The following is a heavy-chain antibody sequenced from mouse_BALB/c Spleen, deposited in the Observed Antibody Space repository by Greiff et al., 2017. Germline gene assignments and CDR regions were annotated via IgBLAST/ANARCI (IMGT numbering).Heavy chain of an antibody. V-gene: IGHV1-9*01. CDR2: ILPGSGST. CDR3: ARSPTVVAVDY. J-gene: IGHJ2*01. Sequence: QVQLQQSGAELTKPGASVKISCKATGYTFSSYWIEWVKQRPGHGLEWIGEILPGSGSTNYNEKFKGKATFTADTSSNTAYMQLSSLTSEDSAVYYCARSPTVVAVDYWGQGTTLTVSS. CDR1: GYTFSSYW. D-gene: IGHD1-1*01.